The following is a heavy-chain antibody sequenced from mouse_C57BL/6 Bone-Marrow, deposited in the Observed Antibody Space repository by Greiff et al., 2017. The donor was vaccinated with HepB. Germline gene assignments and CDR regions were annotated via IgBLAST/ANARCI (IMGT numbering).Heavy chain of an antibody. CDR3: ARHRIYYGYRVFAY. Sequence: DVKLVESGGGLVQPGGSLKLSCAASGFTFSDYYMHWVRQTPEKRLEWVAYISNGGGSTHYPDTVKGRDTISTDNAKKTLYLQLSRLKSEDTAMYYCARHRIYYGYRVFAYWGQGTLVTVSA. V-gene: IGHV5-12*01. D-gene: IGHD2-2*01. J-gene: IGHJ3*01. CDR2: ISNGGGST. CDR1: GFTFSDYY.